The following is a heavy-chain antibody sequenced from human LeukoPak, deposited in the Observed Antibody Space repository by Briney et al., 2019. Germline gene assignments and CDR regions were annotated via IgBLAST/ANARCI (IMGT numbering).Heavy chain of an antibody. CDR1: GFTFNHYG. J-gene: IGHJ4*02. V-gene: IGHV3-30*02. CDR2: IRYQGNEK. D-gene: IGHD2-2*01. CDR3: AKLGDIVVVPAPYYFDY. Sequence: GGSLRLSCAASGFTFNHYGVHWVRQAPGKGLEWVAFIRYQGNEKYYADSVKGRFTISRDNSKNTLYLQMNSLRAEDTAVYYCAKLGDIVVVPAPYYFDYWGQGTLVTVSS.